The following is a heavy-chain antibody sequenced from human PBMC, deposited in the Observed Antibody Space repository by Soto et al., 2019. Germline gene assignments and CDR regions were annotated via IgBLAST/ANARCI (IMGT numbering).Heavy chain of an antibody. Sequence: EVQLLESGGGVVQPGGSLRLSCVASGFNFKKFAMSWVRQAPGEGLEWVSGISCCGGSTSYADSVKGRFSIARDDSTNTLSLQMNNLRVEDTAQYYCAKADGEQWLLPNLDKWGQETLVTVS. J-gene: IGHJ4*02. CDR1: GFNFKKFA. D-gene: IGHD6-19*01. CDR2: ISCCGGST. CDR3: AKADGEQWLLPNLDK. V-gene: IGHV3-23*01.